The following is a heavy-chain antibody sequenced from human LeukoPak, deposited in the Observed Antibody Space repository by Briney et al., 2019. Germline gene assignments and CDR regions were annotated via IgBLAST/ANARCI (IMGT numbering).Heavy chain of an antibody. J-gene: IGHJ5*02. D-gene: IGHD5-12*01. CDR2: IIPIFGTA. Sequence: SVKVSCKASGGTLKKNAINWVRQAPGQGLEWMGGIIPIFGTANFVEKFQGRVTISADILTTTAYMELRSLTSDDTAEYYCATASESDINSFDPWGQGTLVTVSS. V-gene: IGHV1-69*06. CDR1: GGTLKKNA. CDR3: ATASESDINSFDP.